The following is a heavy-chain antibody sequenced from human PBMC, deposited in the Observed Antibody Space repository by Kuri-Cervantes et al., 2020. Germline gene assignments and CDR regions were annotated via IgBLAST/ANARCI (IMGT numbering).Heavy chain of an antibody. D-gene: IGHD2-21*02. CDR1: GLSFNNYG. CDR3: TKDRSQRSDSFDM. V-gene: IGHV3-30*02. J-gene: IGHJ3*02. Sequence: GESLKISCAASGLSFNNYGMHWVRQAPGKGLQWVAFIRYDGSDKYYTNSVKGRFTISRDNSKNTLYLQMNSLRPEDTAVYYCTKDRSQRSDSFDMWGQGTMVTVSS. CDR2: IRYDGSDK.